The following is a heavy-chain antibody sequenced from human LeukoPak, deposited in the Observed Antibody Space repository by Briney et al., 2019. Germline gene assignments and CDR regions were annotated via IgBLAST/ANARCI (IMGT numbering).Heavy chain of an antibody. CDR3: ASPEGGYSYGYVY. CDR1: GGTFSSYA. J-gene: IGHJ4*02. D-gene: IGHD5-18*01. V-gene: IGHV1-69*13. CDR2: IIPIFGTA. Sequence: SVKVSCKASGGTFSSYAISWVRQAPGHGLEWMGGIIPIFGTANYAQKFQGRVTITADESTSTAYMELSSLRSEDTAVYYCASPEGGYSYGYVYWGQGTLVTVSS.